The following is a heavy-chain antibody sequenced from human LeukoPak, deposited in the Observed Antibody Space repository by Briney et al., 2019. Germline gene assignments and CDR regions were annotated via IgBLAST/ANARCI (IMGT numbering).Heavy chain of an antibody. CDR3: ASDPEVIGGASDYYYGMDV. CDR1: GFTFSSYS. D-gene: IGHD3-16*01. J-gene: IGHJ6*04. Sequence: GGSLRLSCAASGFTFSSYSMNWVRQAPGKGLEWVSSISSSSSYIYYADSVKGRFAISRDNAKNSLYLQMNSLRAEDTAVYYCASDPEVIGGASDYYYGMDVWGKGTTVTVSS. CDR2: ISSSSSYI. V-gene: IGHV3-21*01.